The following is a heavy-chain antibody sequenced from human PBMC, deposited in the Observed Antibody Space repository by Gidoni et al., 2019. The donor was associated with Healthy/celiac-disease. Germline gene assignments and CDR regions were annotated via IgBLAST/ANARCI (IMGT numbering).Heavy chain of an antibody. CDR2: IYTSGST. CDR3: AREGPTVEWLPTYYFDY. V-gene: IGHV4-4*07. Sequence: QVQLQESGPGLVKPSETLSLTCTVSGGSISSYYWSWIRQPAGKGLEWIGRIYTSGSTNYNPSLKSRVTMSVDTSKNQFSLKLSSVTAADTAVYYCAREGPTVEWLPTYYFDYWGQGTLVTVSS. CDR1: GGSISSYY. J-gene: IGHJ4*02. D-gene: IGHD3-3*01.